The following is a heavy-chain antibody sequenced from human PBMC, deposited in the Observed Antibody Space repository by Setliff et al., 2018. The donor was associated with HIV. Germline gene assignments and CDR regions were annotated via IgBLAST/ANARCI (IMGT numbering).Heavy chain of an antibody. CDR2: VYNSGIT. CDR3: ATCRHRPSNWFDP. Sequence: LSLTCTVSGGSVSSPGYYWGWIRQPPGKGLEWIGSVYNSGITFKNPSLKSRVTISVDRSGNQFSLRPTSVTAADTAVYYCATCRHRPSNWFDPWGQGTVVTVPQ. J-gene: IGHJ5*02. V-gene: IGHV4-39*07. CDR1: GGSVSSPGYY.